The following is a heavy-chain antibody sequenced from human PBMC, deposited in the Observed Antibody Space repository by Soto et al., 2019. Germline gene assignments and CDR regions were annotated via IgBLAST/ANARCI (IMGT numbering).Heavy chain of an antibody. V-gene: IGHV3-23*01. J-gene: IGHJ4*02. Sequence: EVQLLGSGGGLVQPGGSLRLSCAASGFTFTTYAMAWVRQAPGKGLEWVSFLGATDSSTYYADSVRGRFTVSRDNSKNTLYLQMNSLRAEDTAFYYCARDARDFWSGSSFDFWGQGTLVTVSS. D-gene: IGHD3-3*01. CDR2: LGATDSST. CDR1: GFTFTTYA. CDR3: ARDARDFWSGSSFDF.